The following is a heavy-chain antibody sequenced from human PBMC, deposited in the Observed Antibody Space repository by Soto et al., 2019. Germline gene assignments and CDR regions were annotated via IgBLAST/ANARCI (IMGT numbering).Heavy chain of an antibody. Sequence: SVKVSCNTSGVTFSSYAISWVRQAPGQGLEWMGGIIPIFGTANYAQKFQGRVTITADKSTSTAHMELSSLRAEDTAVYYCARDSEEQWLASSYYYGMDVWGQGTTVTVSS. CDR2: IIPIFGTA. D-gene: IGHD6-19*01. CDR1: GVTFSSYA. CDR3: ARDSEEQWLASSYYYGMDV. J-gene: IGHJ6*02. V-gene: IGHV1-69*06.